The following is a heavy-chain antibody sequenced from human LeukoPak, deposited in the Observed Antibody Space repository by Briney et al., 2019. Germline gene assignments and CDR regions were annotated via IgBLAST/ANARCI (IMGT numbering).Heavy chain of an antibody. V-gene: IGHV4-59*01. D-gene: IGHD6-19*01. Sequence: NPSETLSLTCTLSSGSMSGFHWAWIRQSPGKGLEWIGDIYYTGRTNYNPSLKSRVTISVDTSKTQFSLRLTSVTAADTAVYYCARRGQWLALSFDAFDIWGQGTRVIVS. CDR1: SGSMSGFH. CDR3: ARRGQWLALSFDAFDI. CDR2: IYYTGRT. J-gene: IGHJ3*02.